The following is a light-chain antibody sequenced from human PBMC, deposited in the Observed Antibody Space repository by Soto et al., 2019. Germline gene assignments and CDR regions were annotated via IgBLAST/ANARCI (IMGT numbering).Light chain of an antibody. J-gene: IGKJ4*01. CDR1: QSISSW. Sequence: DIQMTQSPSTLSASVGDRVTTTCRASQSISSWLAWYQQKPGKAPKLLIYQASTLESGVPSRFSGSGSGTKFTHTATRLQPDDFAAYYCQQYNSYPVTFGGGTRVDIK. V-gene: IGKV1-5*03. CDR3: QQYNSYPVT. CDR2: QAS.